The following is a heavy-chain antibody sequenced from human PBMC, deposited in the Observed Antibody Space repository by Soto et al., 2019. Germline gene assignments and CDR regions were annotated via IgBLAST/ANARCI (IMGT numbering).Heavy chain of an antibody. Sequence: QVQLVESGGGVVQPGRSLRLSCAASGFTFSYYGMHWVRQAPGKGLEWVALIWYDGTNKYYADSVKGRFTISRDNSKNTLDRQMNSLRAEDTAVYYCARTPYTTGWNYYFGRWGQGTLVTVSS. V-gene: IGHV3-33*03. CDR1: GFTFSYYG. J-gene: IGHJ4*02. CDR2: IWYDGTNK. D-gene: IGHD6-19*01. CDR3: ARTPYTTGWNYYFGR.